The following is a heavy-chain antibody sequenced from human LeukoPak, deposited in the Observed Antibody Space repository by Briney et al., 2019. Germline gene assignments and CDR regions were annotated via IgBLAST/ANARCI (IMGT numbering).Heavy chain of an antibody. V-gene: IGHV4-59*08. D-gene: IGHD5-24*01. Sequence: SETLSLTCTVSGDSIRRPYWSWIRQPPGKGLEWIGYIDQNGNTDYNSSLQSRVSISADTSKSQFSLKLTSVTAEDTAVYYCATHQLLQFDVFNLWGQGTMVTVSS. CDR3: ATHQLLQFDVFNL. J-gene: IGHJ3*01. CDR2: IDQNGNT. CDR1: GDSIRRPY.